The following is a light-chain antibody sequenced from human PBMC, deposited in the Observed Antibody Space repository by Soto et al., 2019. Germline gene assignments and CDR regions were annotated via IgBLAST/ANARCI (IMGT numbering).Light chain of an antibody. Sequence: EIVMTQSPGTLSLSPGERGTVSCRASQSFPTRALAWYQWGPGQPPKLLIRAASSRAAGIPDRFPGTGSATHFTLTIHSLQPEYFAVYYCQHYHYSIFAYTIVQGTK. CDR1: QSFPTRA. CDR2: AAS. J-gene: IGKJ2*01. CDR3: QHYHYSIFAYT. V-gene: IGKV3-20*01.